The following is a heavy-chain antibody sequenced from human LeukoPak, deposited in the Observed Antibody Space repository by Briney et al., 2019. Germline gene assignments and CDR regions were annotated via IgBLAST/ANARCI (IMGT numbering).Heavy chain of an antibody. CDR1: GFTFSSYS. Sequence: PGGSLRLSCAASGFTFSSYSMNWVRQAPGKGLEWVSSISSSSSYIYYADSVRGRFTISRDNAKNSLYLQMNSLRAEDTAVYYCARDFIVSYYDSSGFGYWGQGTLVTVSS. CDR3: ARDFIVSYYDSSGFGY. D-gene: IGHD3-22*01. CDR2: ISSSSSYI. J-gene: IGHJ4*02. V-gene: IGHV3-21*01.